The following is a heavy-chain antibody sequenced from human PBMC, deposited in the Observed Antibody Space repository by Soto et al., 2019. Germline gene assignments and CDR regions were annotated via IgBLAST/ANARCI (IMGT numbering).Heavy chain of an antibody. CDR3: AKRGYTAGTPDLYFDL. CDR1: GFTFSNYA. V-gene: IGHV3-23*01. Sequence: GGSLRLSCAASGFTFSNYAMSWVRQAPGKGLEWVSTSGTGGNTYYADSMKGRFTISRDNSKNTLYLQMNNLRADDTAVYYCAKRGYTAGTPDLYFDLWGRGTLVTVSS. CDR2: SGTGGNT. D-gene: IGHD6-13*01. J-gene: IGHJ2*01.